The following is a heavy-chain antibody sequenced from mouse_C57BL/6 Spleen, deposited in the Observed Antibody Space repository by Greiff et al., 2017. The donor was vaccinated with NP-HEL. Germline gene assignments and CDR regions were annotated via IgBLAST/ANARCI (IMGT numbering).Heavy chain of an antibody. J-gene: IGHJ2*01. V-gene: IGHV1-15*01. CDR2: IDPETGGT. D-gene: IGHD1-1*01. CDR1: GYTFTDYE. Sequence: QVQLQQSGAELVRPGASVTLSCKASGYTFTDYEMHWVKQTPVHGLEWIGAIDPETGGTAYNQKFKGKAILTADTSSSTAYMELRSLTSEDSAVYYCTRSNYYGSSSYYFDYWGQGTTLTVSS. CDR3: TRSNYYGSSSYYFDY.